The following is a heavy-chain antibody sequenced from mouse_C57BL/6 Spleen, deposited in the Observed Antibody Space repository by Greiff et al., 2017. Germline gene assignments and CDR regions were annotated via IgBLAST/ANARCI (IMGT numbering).Heavy chain of an antibody. Sequence: EVLLVETGGGLVQPKGSLKLSCAASGFSFNTYAMTWVRPAPGTGLEWVARIRSKSNNYATYSADSVKDRFTISRDDSDSMLYLQMNNLKTEDTAMYYCVRGGSVDYCAMDYWGQGTSVTVSS. J-gene: IGHJ4*01. V-gene: IGHV10-1*01. CDR3: VRGGSVDYCAMDY. CDR2: IRSKSNNYAT. CDR1: GFSFNTYA.